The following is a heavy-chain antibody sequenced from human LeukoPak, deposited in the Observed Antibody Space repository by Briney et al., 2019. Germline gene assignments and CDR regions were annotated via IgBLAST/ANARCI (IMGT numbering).Heavy chain of an antibody. CDR2: IYYSGST. V-gene: IGHV4-39*01. D-gene: IGHD5-18*01. Sequence: SETLSLTCTVSGGSISSSSYYWGWIRQPPGKGLEWTGSIYYSGSTYYNPSLKSRVTISVDTSKNQFSLKLSSVTAADTAVYYCARLGDTAMVYYYYGMDVWGQGTTVTVSS. CDR1: GGSISSSSYY. J-gene: IGHJ6*02. CDR3: ARLGDTAMVYYYYGMDV.